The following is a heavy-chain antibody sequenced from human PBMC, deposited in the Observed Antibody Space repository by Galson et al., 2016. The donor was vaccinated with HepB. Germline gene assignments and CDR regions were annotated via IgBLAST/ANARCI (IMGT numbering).Heavy chain of an antibody. CDR3: ARSKGYYYYAMDV. CDR1: GFTFSRYT. CDR2: ISSDGSKE. Sequence: SLRLSCAASGFTFSRYTMHWVRQAPGKGLEWVAVISSDGSKEYYADSVKGRFTISRDNSRHTLYLQMNSLRPEDTAVHYCARSKGYYYYAMDVWGQGTTVTVSS. V-gene: IGHV3-30-3*01. J-gene: IGHJ6*02.